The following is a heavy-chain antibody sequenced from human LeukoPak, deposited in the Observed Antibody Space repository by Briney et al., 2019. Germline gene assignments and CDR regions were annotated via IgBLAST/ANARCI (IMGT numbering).Heavy chain of an antibody. J-gene: IGHJ4*02. Sequence: GGSLRLSCAASGFTFSSYSMNWARQAPGKGLEWVSSISTSSTYIYYGDSVKGRFTISRDDAKHSLYLQVNSLRAEDTAVYYCARSLDYFDYWGQGALVTVSS. CDR3: ARSLDYFDY. V-gene: IGHV3-21*01. CDR2: ISTSSTYI. CDR1: GFTFSSYS.